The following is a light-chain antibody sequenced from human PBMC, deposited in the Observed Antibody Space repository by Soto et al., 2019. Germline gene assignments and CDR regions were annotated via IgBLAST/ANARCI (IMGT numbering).Light chain of an antibody. J-gene: IGKJ4*01. V-gene: IGKV3D-15*01. CDR3: QQYNNWPLT. CDR2: DAS. CDR1: QSVSSN. Sequence: EIVLTQSPGTLSLSPGERVILSCRASQSVSSNLVWYQQKPGQPPRLLIYDASTRATGFPARFSGSGSGTEFTLTISSLQSEDFAVYYCQQYNNWPLTFGGGTKVDIK.